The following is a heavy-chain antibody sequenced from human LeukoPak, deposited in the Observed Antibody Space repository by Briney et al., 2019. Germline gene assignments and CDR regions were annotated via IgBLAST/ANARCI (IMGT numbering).Heavy chain of an antibody. Sequence: ASVKASCKASGYTFTSYAMHWVRQAPGQRLEWMGWINAGNGNTKYSQKFQGRVTITRDTSASTAYMELSSLRSEDTAVYYCAREGLWFGGQAFDIWGQGTMVAVSS. D-gene: IGHD3-10*01. J-gene: IGHJ3*02. CDR2: INAGNGNT. CDR1: GYTFTSYA. CDR3: AREGLWFGGQAFDI. V-gene: IGHV1-3*01.